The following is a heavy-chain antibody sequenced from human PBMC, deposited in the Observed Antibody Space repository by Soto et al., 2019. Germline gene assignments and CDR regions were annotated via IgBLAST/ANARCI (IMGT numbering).Heavy chain of an antibody. V-gene: IGHV3-23*01. D-gene: IGHD3-10*01. J-gene: IGHJ5*02. Sequence: GGSLRLSCAASGFTFSSYAMSWVRQAPGKGLEWVSAISGSGGSTYYADSVKGRFTISRDNSKNTLYLQMNSLRAEDTAVYYCAKDPETPMVRDPWFDPWGQGTLVTVSS. CDR3: AKDPETPMVRDPWFDP. CDR2: ISGSGGST. CDR1: GFTFSSYA.